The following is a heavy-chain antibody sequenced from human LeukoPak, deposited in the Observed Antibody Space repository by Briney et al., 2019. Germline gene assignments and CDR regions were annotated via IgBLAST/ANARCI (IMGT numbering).Heavy chain of an antibody. V-gene: IGHV3-74*01. CDR3: ARLGYDNNYGGEDY. Sequence: PGGSLRLSCGASGFTFSSDWTHWVRQAPGKGLAWVARINRDGTTTDYADSVKGRFTISRDNAKNMLYLQMNSLRSEDTALYYRARLGYDNNYGGEDYWGRGTLVIVSS. D-gene: IGHD5-18*01. J-gene: IGHJ4*02. CDR1: GFTFSSDW. CDR2: INRDGTTT.